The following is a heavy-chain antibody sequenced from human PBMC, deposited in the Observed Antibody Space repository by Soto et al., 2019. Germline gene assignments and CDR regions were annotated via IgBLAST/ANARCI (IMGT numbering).Heavy chain of an antibody. CDR1: GGSISNGTYY. CDR2: IFNSGST. J-gene: IGHJ5*02. CDR3: PRYIMFGRARSCFDP. Sequence: PSDTRSLTCTVSGGSISNGTYYWSWIRRHPWEGLEWIGHIFNSGSTYYNTSLERRATISVDTSQNQCSLRLNSVTAADTAVYYCPRYIMFGRARSCFDPWGHGSLVTV. V-gene: IGHV4-31*03. D-gene: IGHD3-3*02.